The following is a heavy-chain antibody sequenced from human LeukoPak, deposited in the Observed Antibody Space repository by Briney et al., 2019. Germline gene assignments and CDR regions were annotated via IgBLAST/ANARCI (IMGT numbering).Heavy chain of an antibody. D-gene: IGHD6-19*01. CDR1: GYTFTGYY. V-gene: IGHV1-2*02. CDR2: IDPNSGGT. CDR3: ARDRQWLVGRCYFDY. J-gene: IGHJ4*02. Sequence: ASAKVSCKASGYTFTGYYMHWVRQAPGQGLEWMGWIDPNSGGTNYAQKFQGRVTMTRDTSISTAYMELSRLRSDDTAVYYYARDRQWLVGRCYFDYWGQGTLVTVSS.